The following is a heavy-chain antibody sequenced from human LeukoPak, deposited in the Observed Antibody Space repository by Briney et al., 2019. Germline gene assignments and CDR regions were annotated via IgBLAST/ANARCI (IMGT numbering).Heavy chain of an antibody. CDR2: ISYDGSNK. Sequence: GGSLRLSCAASGFTFSSYGMHWVRQAPGKGLEWVAVISYDGSNKYYADSVKGRFTISRDNSKNTLYLQMNSLRAEDTAVYYCAKDRSAAAAGKVFMDVWGKGTTVTISS. CDR3: AKDRSAAAAGKVFMDV. CDR1: GFTFSSYG. D-gene: IGHD6-13*01. J-gene: IGHJ6*03. V-gene: IGHV3-30*18.